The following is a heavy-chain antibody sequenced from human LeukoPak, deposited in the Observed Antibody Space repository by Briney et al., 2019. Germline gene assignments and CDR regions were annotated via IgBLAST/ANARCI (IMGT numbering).Heavy chain of an antibody. V-gene: IGHV3-23*01. J-gene: IGHJ4*02. Sequence: GGSLRLSCAASGFTFSSYAMSWVRQAPGKGLEWFSAFSGSGGSTYYADSVKGRFTISRDNSKNTLYLQMNSLRAEDTAVYYCAKMGYGPTLNFDYWGQGTLVTVSS. CDR2: FSGSGGST. CDR3: AKMGYGPTLNFDY. D-gene: IGHD5-18*01. CDR1: GFTFSSYA.